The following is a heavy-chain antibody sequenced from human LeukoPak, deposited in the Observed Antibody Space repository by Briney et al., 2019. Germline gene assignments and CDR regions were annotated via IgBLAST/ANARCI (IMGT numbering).Heavy chain of an antibody. CDR1: GFTFSSYA. Sequence: GGSLRLSCAASGFTFSSYAMSWVRQAPGKGLEWVSAISGSGGSTYYADSVKGRFTISRDNSKNTLYLQMNSLRAEDTAVYYCAKDPSSQIVVALGYRGQGTLVTVSS. CDR2: ISGSGGST. D-gene: IGHD3-22*01. J-gene: IGHJ4*02. V-gene: IGHV3-23*01. CDR3: AKDPSSQIVVALGY.